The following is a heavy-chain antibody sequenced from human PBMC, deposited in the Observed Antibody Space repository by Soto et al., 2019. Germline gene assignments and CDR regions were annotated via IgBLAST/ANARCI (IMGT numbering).Heavy chain of an antibody. V-gene: IGHV3-33*01. CDR1: GFTFSSYG. D-gene: IGHD6-19*01. J-gene: IGHJ4*02. CDR3: ARASGSGWYPY. CDR2: IWVDGSNK. Sequence: QVRLVESGGGVVQPGRSLRLSCAASGFTFSSYGMHWVRQAPGQGREWVAVIWVDGSNKYYADSVKGRFTLSRDKSKNPLYLQMNRLRAEDTAVYYCARASGSGWYPYWGQGTLVTVSS.